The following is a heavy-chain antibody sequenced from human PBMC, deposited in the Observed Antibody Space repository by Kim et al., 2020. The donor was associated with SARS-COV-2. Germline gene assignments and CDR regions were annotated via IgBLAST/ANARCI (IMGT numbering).Heavy chain of an antibody. J-gene: IGHJ4*02. V-gene: IGHV6-1*01. CDR2: TYYTSKLYN. CDR1: GDSVSRYI. CDR3: ARGKFFEY. Sequence: SQTLSLTCAVSGDSVSRYIWTWIRQSPSRGLEWLGRTYYTSKLYNDYAPSLKSRITIKPDTSKNQVSLQLNSVTPEDTAVYFCARGKFFEYWGQATLVTV.